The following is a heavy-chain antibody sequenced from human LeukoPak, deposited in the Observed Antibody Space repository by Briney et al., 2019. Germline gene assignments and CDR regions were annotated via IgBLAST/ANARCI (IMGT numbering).Heavy chain of an antibody. CDR1: GYTFTTYA. J-gene: IGHJ5*02. D-gene: IGHD1-26*01. CDR2: INTNTGNP. V-gene: IGHV7-4-1*02. Sequence: ASVKVSCKASGYTFTTYAMNWVRQAPGQGLEWMGWINTNTGNPTYAQGFTGRFAFSLDTSVSTAYLQISSLEAEDTAVYYCARDGSYSPRCWFDPWGQGTLVTVSS. CDR3: ARDGSYSPRCWFDP.